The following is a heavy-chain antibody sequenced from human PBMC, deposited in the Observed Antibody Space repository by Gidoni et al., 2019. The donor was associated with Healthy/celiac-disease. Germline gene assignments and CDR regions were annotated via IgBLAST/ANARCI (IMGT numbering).Heavy chain of an antibody. CDR2: ISWNSGSI. V-gene: IGHV3-9*01. CDR3: ARDPLTSGYYSTTRRGFDY. J-gene: IGHJ4*02. D-gene: IGHD3-22*01. Sequence: EVQLVESGGGLVQPGRSLRLSCAASGFTFDDYAIHWVRQAPGKGLEWVSGISWNSGSIGYADSVKGRFTISRDNAKNSLYLQMNSLRAEDTALYYCARDPLTSGYYSTTRRGFDYWGQGTLVTVSS. CDR1: GFTFDDYA.